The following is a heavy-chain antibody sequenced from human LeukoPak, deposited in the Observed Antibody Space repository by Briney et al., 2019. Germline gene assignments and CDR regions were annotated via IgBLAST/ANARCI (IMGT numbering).Heavy chain of an antibody. D-gene: IGHD3-3*01. J-gene: IGHJ3*02. CDR3: AKGMVYGYYDFWSGSPDAFDI. V-gene: IGHV3-30*18. Sequence: PGGSLRLSCAASGFTFSSYGMHWVRQAPGKGLEWVAVISYDGSNKYYADSVKGRFTISRDNSKNTLYLQMNSLRAEDTAVYYCAKGMVYGYYDFWSGSPDAFDIWGQGTMVTVSS. CDR1: GFTFSSYG. CDR2: ISYDGSNK.